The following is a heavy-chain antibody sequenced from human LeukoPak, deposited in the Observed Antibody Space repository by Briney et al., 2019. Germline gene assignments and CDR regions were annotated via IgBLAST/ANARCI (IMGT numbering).Heavy chain of an antibody. CDR2: IYPGDSDT. Sequence: GAALQISFKGSGYIFTTYWIAWVRQMPGKGLEWMGIIYPGDSDTRYSPSFQGQVTISVDKSINTAYLQWSSLTASDTAMYYCARRAWNYEYFDYWGQGTLVTVSS. J-gene: IGHJ4*02. CDR3: ARRAWNYEYFDY. CDR1: GYIFTTYW. D-gene: IGHD1-7*01. V-gene: IGHV5-51*01.